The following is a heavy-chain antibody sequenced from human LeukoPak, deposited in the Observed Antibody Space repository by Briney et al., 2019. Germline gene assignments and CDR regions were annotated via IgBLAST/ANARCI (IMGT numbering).Heavy chain of an antibody. D-gene: IGHD3-16*02. V-gene: IGHV3-30-3*01. CDR1: GFTFSSYA. CDR3: ARPISTGGMITFGGVIVPPYGMDV. Sequence: GGSLRLSCAASGFTFSSYAMHWVRQAPGKGLEWVAVISYDGSNKYYADSVKGRFTISRDNSKNTLYPQMNSLRAEDTAVYYCARPISTGGMITFGGVIVPPYGMDVWGQGTTVTVSS. J-gene: IGHJ6*02. CDR2: ISYDGSNK.